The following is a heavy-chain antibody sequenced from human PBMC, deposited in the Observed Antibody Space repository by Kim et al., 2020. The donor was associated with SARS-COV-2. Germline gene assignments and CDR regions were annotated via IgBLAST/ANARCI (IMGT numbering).Heavy chain of an antibody. CDR3: ARGGVGSIFGVTPIDY. D-gene: IGHD3-3*01. J-gene: IGHJ4*02. V-gene: IGHV4-30-2*04. Sequence: LKSRVTISVDTSKNRFSLKLSSVTAADTAVYYCARGGVGSIFGVTPIDYWGQGTLVTVSS.